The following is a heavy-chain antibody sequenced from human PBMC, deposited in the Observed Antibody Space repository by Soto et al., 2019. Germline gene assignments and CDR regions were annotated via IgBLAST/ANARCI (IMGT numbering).Heavy chain of an antibody. CDR2: IFHDGNT. D-gene: IGHD2-8*02. J-gene: IGHJ5*02. CDR1: GASIGSGGW. V-gene: IGHV4-4*02. CDR3: TRHEGWTGPDQ. Sequence: SETLSLTCAVSGASIGSGGWWSWVRQPPGKGLEWIAEIFHDGNTNYSPSLKSRVTISVDKSQNQFSLNVYSVTAADTAVYYCTRHEGWTGPDQWGQGTLVTSPQ.